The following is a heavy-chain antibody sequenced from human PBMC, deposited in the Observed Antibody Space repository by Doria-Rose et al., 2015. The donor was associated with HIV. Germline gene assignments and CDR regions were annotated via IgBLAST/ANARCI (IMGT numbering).Heavy chain of an antibody. CDR3: VKQRSGYYSGFDY. J-gene: IGHJ4*02. CDR2: LSYDGSST. D-gene: IGHD3-3*01. V-gene: IGHV3-30*18. CDR1: GFNFSSFG. Sequence: QVQLVESGGGVVQPGRSLRLSCAASGFNFSSFGIHWVRQAPGKGLEWVARLSYDGSSTSFADSVKGRFSISRDNSKSTLFLQMNSLRVEDTALYYCVKQRSGYYSGFDYWGQGTLVTVSS.